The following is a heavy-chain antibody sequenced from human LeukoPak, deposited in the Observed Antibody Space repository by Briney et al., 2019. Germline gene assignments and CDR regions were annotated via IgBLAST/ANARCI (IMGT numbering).Heavy chain of an antibody. CDR3: GRGGYGWYFDL. J-gene: IGHJ2*01. V-gene: IGHV4-59*01. CDR1: GGSISSYY. D-gene: IGHD4-17*01. Sequence: SETLSLTCTVSGGSISSYYWSWIRQPPGKGLDWIGYIYYSGSTNYNPSLKSRVSISVAVDKNKFSLKLSTVAAADTAVYYCGRGGYGWYFDLWGRGTLVTVSS. CDR2: IYYSGST.